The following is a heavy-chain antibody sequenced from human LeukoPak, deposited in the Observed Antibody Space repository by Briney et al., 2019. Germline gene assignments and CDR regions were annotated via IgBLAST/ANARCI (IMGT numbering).Heavy chain of an antibody. Sequence: ASVKVSCKASGYTFTSYDINWVRQAPGQGLEWMGWISAYNGNTNYAQKLQGRVTMTTDTSTSTAYMELRSLRSDDTAVYYCARDIGQGGGAAGTGSGGAFDIWGQGTMVTVSS. J-gene: IGHJ3*02. V-gene: IGHV1-18*01. CDR2: ISAYNGNT. D-gene: IGHD6-13*01. CDR1: GYTFTSYD. CDR3: ARDIGQGGGAAGTGSGGAFDI.